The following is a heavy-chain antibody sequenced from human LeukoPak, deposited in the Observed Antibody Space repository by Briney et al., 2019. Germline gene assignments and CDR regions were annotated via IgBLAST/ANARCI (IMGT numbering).Heavy chain of an antibody. CDR1: GGSISSGGYY. J-gene: IGHJ3*02. Sequence: SQTLSLTCTVSGGSISSGGYYWSWIRQHPGKGLEWIGYIYYSGSTYYNPSLKSRVTISVDTSKNQFSLKLSSVTAADTAVYYCARDYYDSSGYYIGRNAFDIWGQGTMVTVSS. CDR2: IYYSGST. V-gene: IGHV4-31*03. CDR3: ARDYYDSSGYYIGRNAFDI. D-gene: IGHD3-22*01.